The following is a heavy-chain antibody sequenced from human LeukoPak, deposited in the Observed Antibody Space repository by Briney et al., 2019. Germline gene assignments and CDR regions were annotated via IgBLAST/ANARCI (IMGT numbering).Heavy chain of an antibody. V-gene: IGHV3-30*04. CDR3: ARNVEVSTVTTADY. D-gene: IGHD4-11*01. CDR2: ISYDGSNK. CDR1: GFTFSSYS. Sequence: GGSLRISCAASGFTFSSYSMHWVRQAPGKGLEWVAVISYDGSNKYYPDSVKGRFTISRDNSKNTLYLQMNSLRGEDTAVYYCARNVEVSTVTTADYWGQGTLVTVSS. J-gene: IGHJ4*02.